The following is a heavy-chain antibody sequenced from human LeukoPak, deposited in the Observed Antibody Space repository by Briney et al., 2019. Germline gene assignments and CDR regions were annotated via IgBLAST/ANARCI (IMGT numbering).Heavy chain of an antibody. Sequence: ASVKVSCKTSGYTFTRYDINWVRQATGQRLEWMGWTNPNTGHTAYAPKFQGRVTFTRNTSVSTAYMELDILISEDTAVYFCARGGITGTDAEYYYYYMDVWGKGTTVTVSS. CDR3: ARGGITGTDAEYYYYYMDV. J-gene: IGHJ6*03. D-gene: IGHD1-7*01. CDR2: TNPNTGHT. V-gene: IGHV1-8*03. CDR1: GYTFTRYD.